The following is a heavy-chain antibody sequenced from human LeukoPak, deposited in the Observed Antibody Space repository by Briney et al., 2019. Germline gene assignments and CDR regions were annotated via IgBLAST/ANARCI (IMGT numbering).Heavy chain of an antibody. CDR3: AKVTGWFGESFSFDW. Sequence: GGSLRLSCAASGFTFSSYSMNWVRQAPGKGLEWVSFIGYDGSSKYYAASVKGRFTTSRGNSKNTLYLQMNSLRPEDTAVYYCAKVTGWFGESFSFDWWGQGTLVTVSS. CDR1: GFTFSSYS. D-gene: IGHD3-10*01. V-gene: IGHV3-30*02. J-gene: IGHJ4*02. CDR2: IGYDGSSK.